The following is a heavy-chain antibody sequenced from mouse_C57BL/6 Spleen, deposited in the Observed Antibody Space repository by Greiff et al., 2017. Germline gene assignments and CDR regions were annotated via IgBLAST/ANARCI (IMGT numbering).Heavy chain of an antibody. J-gene: IGHJ4*01. CDR1: GYTFTDYE. CDR3: TRCPLITVYAMDY. Sequence: VKLQESGAELVRPGASVTLSCKASGYTFTDYEMHWVKQTPVHGLEWIGAIDPETGGTAYNQKFKGKAILTADKSSSTAYMELRSLTSEDSAVYYCTRCPLITVYAMDYWGQGTSVTVSS. D-gene: IGHD1-1*01. CDR2: IDPETGGT. V-gene: IGHV1-15*01.